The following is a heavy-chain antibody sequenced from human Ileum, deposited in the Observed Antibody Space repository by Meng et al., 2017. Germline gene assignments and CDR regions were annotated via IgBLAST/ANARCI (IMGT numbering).Heavy chain of an antibody. V-gene: IGHV4-4*02. CDR1: GGSISSGHG. J-gene: IGHJ4*02. CDR3: ARHIAVSGTRGFDS. D-gene: IGHD6-19*01. Sequence: PGPGQGIVKPSGPRSLTSAASGGSISSGHGWSWGRPPPGKGLEWIGEMFPSGTTNYNPSLKSRVTISMDTSKNQLSLKLSSVTAADTAVYYCARHIAVSGTRGFDSWGQGTLVTVSS. CDR2: MFPSGTT.